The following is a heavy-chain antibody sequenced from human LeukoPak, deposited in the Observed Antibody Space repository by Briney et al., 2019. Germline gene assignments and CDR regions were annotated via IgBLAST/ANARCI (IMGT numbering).Heavy chain of an antibody. CDR3: ARAHPYCSSTSCYGDWFDP. V-gene: IGHV4-34*01. CDR2: INHSGST. Sequence: PSETLSLTCAVYGGSFSGYYWSWIRQPPGKGLEWIGEINHSGSTNYNPSLKSRVTISVDTSKNQFSLKLSSVTAADTAVYYCARAHPYCSSTSCYGDWFDPWGQGTLVTVSS. CDR1: GGSFSGYY. J-gene: IGHJ5*02. D-gene: IGHD2-2*01.